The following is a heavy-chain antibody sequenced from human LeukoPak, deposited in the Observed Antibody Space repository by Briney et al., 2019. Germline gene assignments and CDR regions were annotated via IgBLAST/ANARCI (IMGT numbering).Heavy chain of an antibody. CDR1: GFTFSSYW. Sequence: GGSLRLSCAVSGFTFSSYWMHWVRQAPGKGLVRVSRIDRDGSRINYADSVKGRFTISRDNGKNTLFLQMNSLRAEDAAVYYCVRGNDYGGPHYWGQGTLVTVSS. J-gene: IGHJ4*02. CDR3: VRGNDYGGPHY. V-gene: IGHV3-74*01. D-gene: IGHD4-23*01. CDR2: IDRDGSRI.